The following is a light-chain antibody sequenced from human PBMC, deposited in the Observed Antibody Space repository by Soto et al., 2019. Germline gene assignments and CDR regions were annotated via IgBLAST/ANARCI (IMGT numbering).Light chain of an antibody. Sequence: QSVLTQPPSVSGAPGQRVTISCTGNNSNLGAGYDVHWYQQLPGAAPKLVIFGNRNRPSGVPERFSGSKSGTSASLAITGLQAEDEADSYSQAYDYSLTAFVFGGGTKVTVL. CDR2: GNR. CDR3: QAYDYSLTAFV. V-gene: IGLV1-40*01. CDR1: NSNLGAGYD. J-gene: IGLJ3*02.